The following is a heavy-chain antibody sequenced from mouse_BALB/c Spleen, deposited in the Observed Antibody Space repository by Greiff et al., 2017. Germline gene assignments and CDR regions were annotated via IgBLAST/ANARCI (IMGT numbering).Heavy chain of an antibody. J-gene: IGHJ4*01. Sequence: EVQRVESGGGLVKPGGSLKLSCAASGFTFSSYAMSWVRQSPEKRLEWVAEISSGGSYTYYPDTVTGRFTISRDNAKNTLYLEMSSLRSEDTAMYYCARARGRDYYAMDYWGQGTSVTVSS. CDR3: ARARGRDYYAMDY. CDR2: ISSGGSYT. CDR1: GFTFSSYA. V-gene: IGHV5-9-4*01. D-gene: IGHD3-3*01.